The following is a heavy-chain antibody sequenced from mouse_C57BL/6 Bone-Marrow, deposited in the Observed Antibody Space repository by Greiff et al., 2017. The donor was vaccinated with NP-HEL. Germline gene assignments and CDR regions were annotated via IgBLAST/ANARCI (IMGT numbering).Heavy chain of an antibody. J-gene: IGHJ4*01. CDR2: IYPGGGYP. CDR1: GYTFTNYW. CDR3: ARTGVATDYAMDY. Sequence: VQLQQSGAELVRPGTSVKMSCKASGYTFTNYWIGWAKQRPGHGLEWIGDIYPGGGYPNYNEKFKGKATLTADKSSSTAYMQFSSLTSEDSAIYYCARTGVATDYAMDYWGQGTSVTVSS. D-gene: IGHD1-1*01. V-gene: IGHV1-63*01.